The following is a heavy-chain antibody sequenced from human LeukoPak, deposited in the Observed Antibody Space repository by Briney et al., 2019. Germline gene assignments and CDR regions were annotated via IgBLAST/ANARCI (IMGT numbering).Heavy chain of an antibody. CDR3: ARERRSTSTRGWFDP. D-gene: IGHD2-2*01. V-gene: IGHV4-61*02. CDR1: GGSISSGSYY. CDR2: IYTSGST. J-gene: IGHJ5*02. Sequence: SETLSLTCTVSGGSISSGSYYWSRIRQPAGKGLEWIGRIYTSGSTNYNPSLKSRVTISVDTSKNQFSLKLSSVTAADTAVYYCARERRSTSTRGWFDPWGQGTLVTVSS.